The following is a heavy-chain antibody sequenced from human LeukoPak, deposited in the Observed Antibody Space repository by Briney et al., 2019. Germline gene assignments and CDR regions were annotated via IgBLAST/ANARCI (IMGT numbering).Heavy chain of an antibody. V-gene: IGHV3-11*04. Sequence: KPGGSLRLSCVVSGFGFSDSYMTWIRQTPGKGLEWLAYISGSGSDIYYADSVKGRFTISRDNAKNSLYLQMNSLRAEDTAVYYCARAQEGGGSYYFDYWGQGTLVTVSS. CDR1: GFGFSDSY. J-gene: IGHJ4*02. D-gene: IGHD1-26*01. CDR2: ISGSGSDI. CDR3: ARAQEGGGSYYFDY.